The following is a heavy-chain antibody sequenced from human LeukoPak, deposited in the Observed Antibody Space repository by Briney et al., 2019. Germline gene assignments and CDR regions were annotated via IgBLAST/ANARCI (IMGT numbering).Heavy chain of an antibody. V-gene: IGHV3-48*03. J-gene: IGHJ4*02. CDR2: IDSSGSNI. CDR3: ARTKEMASISYFDS. D-gene: IGHD5-24*01. Sequence: GGSLRLSCAASGFTFSSYEMNWVRQAPGKGLEWVSYIDSSGSNIHYADSVKGRFTISRDNAKNSLYLQMNSLRAEDTAVYCCARTKEMASISYFDSWGQGTLVTVSS. CDR1: GFTFSSYE.